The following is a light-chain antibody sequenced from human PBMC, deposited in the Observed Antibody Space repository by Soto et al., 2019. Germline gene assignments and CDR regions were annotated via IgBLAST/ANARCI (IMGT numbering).Light chain of an antibody. V-gene: IGKV1-5*03. CDR2: KAS. CDR3: QHYNSYSEA. Sequence: DIQMTQSPSTLSGSLGERVTIPCRASQTIISWLAWYQQKPGKAPKLLIYKASTLKSGVPSRFSGSGSGTEFTLTISSLQPDDFATYYCQHYNSYSEAFGQGTKVELK. CDR1: QTIISW. J-gene: IGKJ1*01.